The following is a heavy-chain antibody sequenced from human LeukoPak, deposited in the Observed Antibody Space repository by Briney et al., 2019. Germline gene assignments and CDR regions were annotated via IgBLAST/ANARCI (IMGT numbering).Heavy chain of an antibody. D-gene: IGHD3-10*01. CDR2: IYYSGST. CDR1: GGSFSGYY. V-gene: IGHV4-34*11. Sequence: PSETLSLTCAVYGGSFSGYYRTWIRQPPGKGLEWIGYIYYSGSTNYNPSLKSRVTLSVDTSKNQFSLNLSSVTAADTAVYYCARNLWFGESADAFNIWGQGTMVTVSS. CDR3: ARNLWFGESADAFNI. J-gene: IGHJ3*02.